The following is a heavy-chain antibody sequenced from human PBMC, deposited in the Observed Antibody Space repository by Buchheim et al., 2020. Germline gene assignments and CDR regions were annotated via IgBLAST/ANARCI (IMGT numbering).Heavy chain of an antibody. D-gene: IGHD5/OR15-5a*01. J-gene: IGHJ4*02. V-gene: IGHV3-23*01. CDR2: ISGSGRST. CDR3: AKDLLSTNSYYFYY. CDR1: GFTFSSYA. Sequence: EVQLLESGGGLVQPGGSLRLSCAASGFTFSSYAMSWVRQAPGKGLEWVSSISGSGRSTDYADSAKGRFTIPRDNSKNTMYRQMNSLRAEDTAVYYCAKDLLSTNSYYFYYWGQGTL.